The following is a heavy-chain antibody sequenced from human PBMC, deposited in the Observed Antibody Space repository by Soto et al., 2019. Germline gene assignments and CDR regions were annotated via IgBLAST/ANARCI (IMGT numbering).Heavy chain of an antibody. Sequence: PSETLSLTCAVSGYSISSGYYWGWIRQPPGKGLEWIGSIYYSGSTYYNPSLKSRVTISVDTSKNQFSLKLSSVTAADTAVYYCARKPGTTILYWGQGTLVTVSS. CDR3: ARKPGTTILY. CDR1: GYSISSGYY. V-gene: IGHV4-38-2*01. J-gene: IGHJ4*02. D-gene: IGHD1-7*01. CDR2: IYYSGST.